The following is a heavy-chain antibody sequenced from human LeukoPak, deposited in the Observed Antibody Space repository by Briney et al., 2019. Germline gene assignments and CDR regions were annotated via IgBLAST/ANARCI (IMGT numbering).Heavy chain of an antibody. Sequence: PGGSLRLSCAAYGFTFSSYSMNWVRQAPGKGLEWVSSISSSSSYIYYADSVKGRFTISRDNAKNSLYLQMNSLSAEDTAVYYCARVYYDSSGYTHFDYWGQGTLVTVSS. CDR3: ARVYYDSSGYTHFDY. CDR2: ISSSSSYI. CDR1: GFTFSSYS. V-gene: IGHV3-21*01. J-gene: IGHJ4*02. D-gene: IGHD3-22*01.